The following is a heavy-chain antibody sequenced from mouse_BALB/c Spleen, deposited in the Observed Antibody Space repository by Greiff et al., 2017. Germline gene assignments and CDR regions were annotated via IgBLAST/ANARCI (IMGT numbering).Heavy chain of an antibody. V-gene: IGHV5-6*01. CDR3: ARVYRYDAIDY. D-gene: IGHD2-14*01. CDR1: GFTFSSYG. Sequence: EVHLVESGGDLVKPGGSLKLSCAASGFTFSSYGMSWVRQTPDKRLEWVATISSGGSYTYYPDSVKGRFTISRDNAKNTLYLQMSSLKSEDTAMYYCARVYRYDAIDYWGQGTSVTVSS. CDR2: ISSGGSYT. J-gene: IGHJ4*01.